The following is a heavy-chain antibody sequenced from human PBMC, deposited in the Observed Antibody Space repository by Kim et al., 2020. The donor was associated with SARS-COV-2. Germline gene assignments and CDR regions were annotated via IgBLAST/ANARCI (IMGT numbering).Heavy chain of an antibody. V-gene: IGHV3-7*01. CDR3: ARAGLDITSSRGNDWFDP. D-gene: IGHD6-6*01. CDR2: IKHDGSEK. Sequence: GGSLRLSCAASRFTFSNYWMNWVRQAPGKGLEWVANIKHDGSEKYYVDSVKGRFTISRDNAKNSVSLEMNFLTAEDTAVYYCARAGLDITSSRGNDWFDPWGQGTLVTVSS. J-gene: IGHJ5*02. CDR1: RFTFSNYW.